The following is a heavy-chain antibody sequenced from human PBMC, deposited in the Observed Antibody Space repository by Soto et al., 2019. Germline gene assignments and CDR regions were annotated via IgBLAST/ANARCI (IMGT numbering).Heavy chain of an antibody. CDR2: ISAYNGNT. CDR3: VAELDFGKLSVV. D-gene: IGHD3-10*01. CDR1: GYTFNSYG. V-gene: IGHV1-18*01. J-gene: IGHJ6*02. Sequence: QVQLVQSGAEVKKPGASVKVSCKASGYTFNSYGIHWVRQAPGQGLEWMGWISAYNGNTNYAQNLQDRLTITTDESTTTAYMEVSRLTSEDTAVYYCVAELDFGKLSVVWGQGTTVIVSS.